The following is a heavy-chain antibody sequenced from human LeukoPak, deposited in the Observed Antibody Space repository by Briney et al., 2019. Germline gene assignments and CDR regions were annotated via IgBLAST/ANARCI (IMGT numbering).Heavy chain of an antibody. J-gene: IGHJ6*03. D-gene: IGHD1-26*01. Sequence: PGGSLRLPCAASGFTFSSYWMSWVRQAPGKGLEWVANIKQDGSEKYYVDSVKGRFTISRDNAKNSLYLQMNSLRAEDTAVYYCARVTVGATNYYYYYMDVWGKGTTVTVSS. CDR3: ARVTVGATNYYYYYMDV. CDR2: IKQDGSEK. V-gene: IGHV3-7*01. CDR1: GFTFSSYW.